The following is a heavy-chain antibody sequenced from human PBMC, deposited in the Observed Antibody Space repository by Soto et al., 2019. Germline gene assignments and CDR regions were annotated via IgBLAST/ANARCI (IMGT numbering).Heavy chain of an antibody. CDR2: IYYSGST. CDR3: ARDKLSASDY. CDR1: GGSISSGGYY. D-gene: IGHD1-1*01. V-gene: IGHV4-30-4*08. J-gene: IGHJ4*02. Sequence: SETLSLTCTVSGGSISSGGYYWSWIRQHPGKGLEWIGYIYYSGSTYYNPSLKSRVTISVDTSKNQFSLKLSSVTAADTAVYYCARDKLSASDYWGQGTLVTVSS.